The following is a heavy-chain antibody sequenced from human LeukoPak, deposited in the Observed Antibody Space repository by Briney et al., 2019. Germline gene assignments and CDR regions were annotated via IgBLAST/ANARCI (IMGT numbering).Heavy chain of an antibody. Sequence: SETLSLTCTVSGGSSSSYYWSWIRQPPGKGLEWIGYIYYSGSTNYNPSLKSRVTISVDTSKNQFSLKLSSVTAADTALYYCARQQYYYDNSGSWFYYYGMDVWGPGTTVTVSS. V-gene: IGHV4-59*08. D-gene: IGHD3-22*01. CDR1: GGSSSSYY. CDR3: ARQQYYYDNSGSWFYYYGMDV. J-gene: IGHJ6*02. CDR2: IYYSGST.